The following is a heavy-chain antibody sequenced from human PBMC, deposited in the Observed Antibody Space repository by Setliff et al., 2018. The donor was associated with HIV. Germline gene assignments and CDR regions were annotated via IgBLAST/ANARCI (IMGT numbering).Heavy chain of an antibody. D-gene: IGHD6-13*01. CDR1: GFTFSSYA. Sequence: GGSLRLSCAASGFTFSSYAMSWVRQAPGKGLEWVSYITGSGTTIYYADSVKGRFTISRDNSKNTLYLQMNSLRAEDTAVYYCARASYSSSWYGQYYYYMDVWGKGTTVTVSS. CDR3: ARASYSSSWYGQYYYYMDV. J-gene: IGHJ6*03. V-gene: IGHV3-23*01. CDR2: ITGSGTTI.